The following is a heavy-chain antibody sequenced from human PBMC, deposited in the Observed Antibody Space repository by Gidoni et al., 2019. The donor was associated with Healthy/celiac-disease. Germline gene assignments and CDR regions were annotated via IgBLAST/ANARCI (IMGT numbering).Heavy chain of an antibody. V-gene: IGHV4-61*02. CDR1: GGSISSGSYY. Sequence: QVQLQESGPGLVKPSQTLSLTCTVSGGSISSGSYYWSWIRQPAGKGLEWIVRIYTSGRTNYNPYLKGRVTISVDTSKNQFSLRLSSVTAADTAVYYCARVAGGGDPGGFDYWGQGTLVTVSS. CDR2: IYTSGRT. J-gene: IGHJ4*02. CDR3: ARVAGGGDPGGFDY. D-gene: IGHD2-21*02.